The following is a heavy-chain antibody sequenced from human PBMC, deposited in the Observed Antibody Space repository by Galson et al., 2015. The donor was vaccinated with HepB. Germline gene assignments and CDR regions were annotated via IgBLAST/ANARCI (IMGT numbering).Heavy chain of an antibody. CDR1: GYTFTNYA. D-gene: IGHD2-15*01. V-gene: IGHV1-18*01. J-gene: IGHJ4*02. Sequence: SVKVSCKASGYTFTNYAITWVRQAPGQGLEWMGWIGAYNGNTSYAQKLQGRVTMTTDTSTTTAYMELRSLRSDDTAVYYCARRYCSGGSCYQTDYWGQGTLVTVSS. CDR3: ARRYCSGGSCYQTDY. CDR2: IGAYNGNT.